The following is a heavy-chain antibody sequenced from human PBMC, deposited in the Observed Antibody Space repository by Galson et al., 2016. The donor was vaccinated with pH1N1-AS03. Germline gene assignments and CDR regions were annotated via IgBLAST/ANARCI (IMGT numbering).Heavy chain of an antibody. CDR2: IYSGGST. V-gene: IGHV3-66*02. CDR1: GFTVSSKY. Sequence: SLRLSCAASGFTVSSKYMSWVRQAPEKGLEWVSSIYSGGSTYYADSVKGRFTISRDNSKATLFLQMSSLRPEDTAVYYCASVTSAWPTVGAFCIWGQGTMVTVSS. J-gene: IGHJ3*02. CDR3: ASVTSAWPTVGAFCI. D-gene: IGHD4-23*01.